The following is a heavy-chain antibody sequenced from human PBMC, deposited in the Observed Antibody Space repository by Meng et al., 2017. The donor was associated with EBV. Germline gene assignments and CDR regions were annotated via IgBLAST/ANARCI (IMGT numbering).Heavy chain of an antibody. D-gene: IGHD6-6*01. V-gene: IGHV1-69*01. CDR3: ARDPSSSSPYFDY. Sequence: QVGRLGAGVKKPGSSVKASCKASGGTFSSYAISWVRQAPGQGLEWMGGIIPIFGTANYAQKFQGRVTITADESTSTAYMELSSLRSEDTAVYYCARDPSSSSPYFDYWGQGTLVTVSS. CDR2: IIPIFGTA. J-gene: IGHJ4*02. CDR1: GGTFSSYA.